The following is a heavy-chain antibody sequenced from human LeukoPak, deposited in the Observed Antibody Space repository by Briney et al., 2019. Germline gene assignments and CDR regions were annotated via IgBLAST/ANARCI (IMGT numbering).Heavy chain of an antibody. CDR2: IKQDESEK. V-gene: IGHV3-7*03. Sequence: GSLRLSCAASGFTFSRYWMNWVRQAPGKGLEWVAKIKQDESEKYYVDSVKGRFTISRDNAKSSLYLQMNSLRAEDTAVYYCARDGSRGGDNDNWGQGTLVTVSS. CDR1: GFTFSRYW. CDR3: ARDGSRGGDNDN. J-gene: IGHJ4*02. D-gene: IGHD4-17*01.